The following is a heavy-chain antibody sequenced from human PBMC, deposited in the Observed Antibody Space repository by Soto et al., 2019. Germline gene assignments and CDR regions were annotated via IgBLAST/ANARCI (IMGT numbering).Heavy chain of an antibody. Sequence: VASVKVSCKASGDAFSSYAISWVRQAPGQGLEWMGGIIPIFGTADYAQKFQGRVTITADESTSTAYMELSSLRSEDTAVYYCARSTLVPFYYYYGMDVWGQGTTVTVSS. V-gene: IGHV1-69*13. CDR3: ARSTLVPFYYYYGMDV. D-gene: IGHD6-6*01. CDR1: GDAFSSYA. CDR2: IIPIFGTA. J-gene: IGHJ6*02.